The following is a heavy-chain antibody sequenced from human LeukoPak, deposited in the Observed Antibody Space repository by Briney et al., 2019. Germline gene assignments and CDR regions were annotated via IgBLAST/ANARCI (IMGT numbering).Heavy chain of an antibody. Sequence: GGSLRLSCAASGFTFSGSAMHWVRQASGKGLKWVGRIRSKANSYATAYAASVKGRFTISRDDSKNTAYLQMNSLKTEDTAVYYCTLYYYDSSGSDAFDIWGQGTMVTVSS. J-gene: IGHJ3*02. CDR3: TLYYYDSSGSDAFDI. D-gene: IGHD3-22*01. CDR1: GFTFSGSA. V-gene: IGHV3-73*01. CDR2: IRSKANSYAT.